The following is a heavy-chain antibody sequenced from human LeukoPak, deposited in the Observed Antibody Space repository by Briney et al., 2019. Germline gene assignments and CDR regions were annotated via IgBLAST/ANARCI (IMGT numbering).Heavy chain of an antibody. CDR1: GFTFSDYY. J-gene: IGHJ4*02. CDR3: AKYFEYYYDSTGIDY. CDR2: ISSSGGRT. D-gene: IGHD3-22*01. Sequence: GGSLRLSCAASGFTFSDYYMSWIRQAPGKGLEWVSAISSSGGRTYYADSVKGRFTISRDNSKNTLYLQMNSLRAEDTAVYYCAKYFEYYYDSTGIDYWGQGTLVTVSS. V-gene: IGHV3-23*01.